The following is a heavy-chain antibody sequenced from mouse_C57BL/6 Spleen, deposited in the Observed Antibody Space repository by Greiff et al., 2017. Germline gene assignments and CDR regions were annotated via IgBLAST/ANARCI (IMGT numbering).Heavy chain of an antibody. CDR2: ISSGSSSI. V-gene: IGHV5-17*01. D-gene: IGHD1-1*01. Sequence: EVMLVESGGGLVKPGGSLKLSCAASGFTFSDYGMHWVRQAPEKGLEWVAYISSGSSSIYYADTVKGRFTISRDNAKHTLFLQMTSLRSEDTAMYYCARHYGRDYFDYWGQGTTLTVSS. J-gene: IGHJ2*01. CDR1: GFTFSDYG. CDR3: ARHYGRDYFDY.